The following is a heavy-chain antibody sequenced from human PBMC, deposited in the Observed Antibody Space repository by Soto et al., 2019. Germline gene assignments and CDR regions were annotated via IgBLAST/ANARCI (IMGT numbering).Heavy chain of an antibody. CDR1: GFTFSDYG. CDR3: ERVSTPWEDDY. J-gene: IGHJ4*02. Sequence: EVQLVESGGGLVQPGGSLRLSCAASGFTFSDYGVNWVRQAPGKGLEWISYISSGSDTIYYADSVKGRFTISRDNAKKSLFLPMTSLRDEDTAVYYCERVSTPWEDDYWGQGTLVTVSS. CDR2: ISSGSDTI. D-gene: IGHD1-26*01. V-gene: IGHV3-48*02.